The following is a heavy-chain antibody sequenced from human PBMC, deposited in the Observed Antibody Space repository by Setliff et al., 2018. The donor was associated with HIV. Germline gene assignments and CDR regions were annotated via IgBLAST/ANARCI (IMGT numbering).Heavy chain of an antibody. Sequence: GASVKVSCKASGNSFHSYAFSWVRQAPGQGLEWMGGIIPLFGSANYAQKFQGRVTITADESTSTVYMELSSLRSEDTAVYYCARVGSYWTQFDYWGQGALVTVSS. V-gene: IGHV1-69*13. CDR2: IIPLFGSA. CDR3: ARVGSYWTQFDY. CDR1: GNSFHSYA. J-gene: IGHJ4*01. D-gene: IGHD2-15*01.